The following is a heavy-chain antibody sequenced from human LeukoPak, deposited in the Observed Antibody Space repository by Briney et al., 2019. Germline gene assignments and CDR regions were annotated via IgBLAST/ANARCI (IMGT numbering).Heavy chain of an antibody. D-gene: IGHD3-10*01. Sequence: GGSLRLSCAASGFTFSSYWMSWVRQAPGKGLEWVANIKQDGSEKYYVDSVKGRFTISRDNAKNPLYLQMNSLRAEDTAVYYCARVAVGYYGSGSPLYYYYGMDVWGKGTTVTVSS. CDR3: ARVAVGYYGSGSPLYYYYGMDV. CDR1: GFTFSSYW. J-gene: IGHJ6*04. V-gene: IGHV3-7*03. CDR2: IKQDGSEK.